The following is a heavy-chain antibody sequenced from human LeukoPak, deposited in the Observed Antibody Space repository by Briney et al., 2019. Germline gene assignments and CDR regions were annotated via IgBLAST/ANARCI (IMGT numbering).Heavy chain of an antibody. V-gene: IGHV1-69*13. J-gene: IGHJ4*02. D-gene: IGHD1-26*01. CDR3: ARVSLPSEYSGSFDY. CDR2: IIPIFGTA. CDR1: AGTSSSYA. Sequence: SGKVACKAAAGTSSSYAISWVRQAPGQGLEWMGGIIPIFGTANYAQKFQGRVTITADESTSTAYMELSSLRSEDTAVYYCARVSLPSEYSGSFDYWGQGTLVTVSS.